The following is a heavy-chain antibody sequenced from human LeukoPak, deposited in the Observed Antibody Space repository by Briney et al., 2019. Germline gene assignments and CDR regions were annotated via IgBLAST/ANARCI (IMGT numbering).Heavy chain of an antibody. CDR2: IFYSGST. CDR3: ARERMNYYMDV. D-gene: IGHD2-15*01. CDR1: GGSISSYY. Sequence: SETLSLTCTVSGGSISSYYWGWIRQPPGKGLECIGSIFYSGSTYYNPSLKSRVTISVDTSKNQFSLKLSSVTAADTAVYYCARERMNYYMDVWGKGTTVTVSS. V-gene: IGHV4-39*07. J-gene: IGHJ6*03.